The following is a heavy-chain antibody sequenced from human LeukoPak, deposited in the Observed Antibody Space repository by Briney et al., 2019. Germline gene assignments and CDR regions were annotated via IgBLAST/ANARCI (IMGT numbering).Heavy chain of an antibody. D-gene: IGHD4-11*01. J-gene: IGHJ4*02. CDR1: GYSFTSYW. CDR2: IYPGDSDT. Sequence: GESLQISCKGSGYSFTSYWIGWVRQMPGKGLEWMGIIYPGDSDTRYSPSFQGQVTISADKSISTAYLQWSSLKASDTAMYYCARHSLSDYSNYVSSVFDYWGQGTLVTVSS. CDR3: ARHSLSDYSNYVSSVFDY. V-gene: IGHV5-51*01.